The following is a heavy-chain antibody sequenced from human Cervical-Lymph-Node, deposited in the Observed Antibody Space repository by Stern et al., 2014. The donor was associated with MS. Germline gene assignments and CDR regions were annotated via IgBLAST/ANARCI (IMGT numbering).Heavy chain of an antibody. J-gene: IGHJ5*02. V-gene: IGHV1-69*01. D-gene: IGHD3-10*01. CDR3: ARERSIHYPAFAP. CDR1: GGSFKSYA. Sequence: VQLVESGAEVKKPGSSVRVSCKASGGSFKSYAFNWLRQAPVQGLEWMGDIVPMFAKANYAQKFQGRVTVTADEATNTVYMELSFLTSEDTAVYYCARERSIHYPAFAPWGQGTLVTVSS. CDR2: IVPMFAKA.